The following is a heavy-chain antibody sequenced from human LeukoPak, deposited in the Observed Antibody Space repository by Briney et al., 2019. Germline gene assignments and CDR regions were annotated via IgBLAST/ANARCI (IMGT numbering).Heavy chain of an antibody. Sequence: GGSLRLSCAASGFTFSSYSMNWVRQAPGKGLEWVSSISSSNSYIYYADSVKGRFTISRDNAKNSLYLQMNSLRAEDTAVYYCARRYLGYCSSTSCYLDYWGQGTLVTVSS. D-gene: IGHD2-2*01. V-gene: IGHV3-21*01. CDR2: ISSSNSYI. J-gene: IGHJ4*02. CDR1: GFTFSSYS. CDR3: ARRYLGYCSSTSCYLDY.